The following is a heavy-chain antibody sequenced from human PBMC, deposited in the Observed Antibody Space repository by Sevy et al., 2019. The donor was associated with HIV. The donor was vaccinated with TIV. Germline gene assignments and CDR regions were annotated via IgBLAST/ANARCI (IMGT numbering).Heavy chain of an antibody. CDR1: GGTFSSYA. V-gene: IGHV1-69*13. J-gene: IGHJ5*02. CDR3: ARTYTVAGTVFDWFDP. CDR2: IIPIFGTA. D-gene: IGHD6-19*01. Sequence: ASVKVSCKASGGTFSSYAISWVRQAPGQGLEWMGGIIPIFGTANYAQKFQGRVTITADESTSTAYMELSSLGSEDTAVYYCARTYTVAGTVFDWFDPWGQGTLVTVSS.